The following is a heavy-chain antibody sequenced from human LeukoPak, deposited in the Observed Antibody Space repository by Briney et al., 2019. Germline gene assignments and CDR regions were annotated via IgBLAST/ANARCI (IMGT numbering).Heavy chain of an antibody. D-gene: IGHD2-2*01. CDR2: INHSGST. CDR3: ARVIPAAMLDY. J-gene: IGHJ4*02. V-gene: IGHV4-34*01. Sequence: SETLSLTCAVYGGSFSGYYWSWIRQPPRKGLEWIGEINHSGSTNYNPSLKSRVTISVDTSKNQFSLKLSSVTAADTAVYYCARVIPAAMLDYWGQGTMVTVSS. CDR1: GGSFSGYY.